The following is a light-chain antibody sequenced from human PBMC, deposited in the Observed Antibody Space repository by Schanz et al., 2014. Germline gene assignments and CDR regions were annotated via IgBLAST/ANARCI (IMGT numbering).Light chain of an antibody. CDR1: GSDVGGYNY. J-gene: IGLJ3*02. Sequence: QSALTQPASVSGSPGQSITISCTGTGSDVGGYNYVSWYQQHPGKAPKLMIYEVTKRPPGVPDRFSGSKSGNTASLTGSELQADDEAEYYCSSYGGSNTLVFGGGTKLTVL. CDR2: EVT. CDR3: SSYGGSNTLV. V-gene: IGLV2-8*01.